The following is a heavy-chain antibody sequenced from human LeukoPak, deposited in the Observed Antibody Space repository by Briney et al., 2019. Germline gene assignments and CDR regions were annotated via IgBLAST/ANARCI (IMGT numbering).Heavy chain of an antibody. Sequence: GGSLRLSCAASGFTFSSYAMSWVRQAPGKGLEGVSVISGSGGSTHYADSVKGRFTISRDNSKNTLYLQMNSLRAEDTAVYYCAKDFNYDSSGSGIDYWGQGTLVTVSS. V-gene: IGHV3-23*01. CDR1: GFTFSSYA. CDR2: ISGSGGST. CDR3: AKDFNYDSSGSGIDY. J-gene: IGHJ4*02. D-gene: IGHD3-22*01.